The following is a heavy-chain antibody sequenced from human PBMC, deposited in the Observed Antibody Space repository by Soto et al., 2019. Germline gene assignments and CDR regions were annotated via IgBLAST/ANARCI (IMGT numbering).Heavy chain of an antibody. J-gene: IGHJ6*02. CDR2: IWYDGSNK. V-gene: IGHV3-33*01. CDR3: ARGDDIVVVPAATPGGYYYYGMDV. CDR1: GFTFSSYG. D-gene: IGHD2-2*01. Sequence: GGSLRLSCAASGFTFSSYGMHWVRQAPGKGLEWVAVIWYDGSNKYYADSVKGRFTISRDNSKNTLYLQMNSLRAEDTAVYYCARGDDIVVVPAATPGGYYYYGMDVWGQGTTVTVSS.